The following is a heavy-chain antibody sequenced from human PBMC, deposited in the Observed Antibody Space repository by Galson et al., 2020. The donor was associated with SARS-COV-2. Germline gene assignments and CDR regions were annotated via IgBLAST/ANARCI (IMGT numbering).Heavy chain of an antibody. J-gene: IGHJ6*03. D-gene: IGHD3-3*01. Sequence: SETLSLTCAVYGGSFSGYYWSWIRQPPGKGLEWIGEINHSGSTNYNPSLKSRVTISVDTSKNQFSLKLSSVTAADTAVYYCARVRFGVVIIRYYYYMDVWGKGTTV. V-gene: IGHV4-34*01. CDR3: ARVRFGVVIIRYYYYMDV. CDR1: GGSFSGYY. CDR2: INHSGST.